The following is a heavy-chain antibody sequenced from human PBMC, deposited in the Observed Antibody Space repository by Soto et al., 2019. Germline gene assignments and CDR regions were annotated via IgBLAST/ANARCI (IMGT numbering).Heavy chain of an antibody. CDR3: AHSPAPRVYFQH. CDR2: IYWDDGK. J-gene: IGHJ1*01. CDR1: GVSLNTGGVT. V-gene: IGHV2-5*02. Sequence: SGPTLVNPTQTLTLTCVFSGVSLNTGGVTVGWIRQPPGKALEWVALIYWDDGKRYSPSLKSRLTITKETSRNQVVLTMTNVDPEDTATYFCAHSPAPRVYFQHWGEGTLVT. D-gene: IGHD3-10*01.